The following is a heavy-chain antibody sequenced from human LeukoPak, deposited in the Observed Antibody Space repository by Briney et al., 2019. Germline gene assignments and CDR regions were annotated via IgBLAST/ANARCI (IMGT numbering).Heavy chain of an antibody. D-gene: IGHD4-17*01. CDR1: GYNFTDYW. CDR3: ARFLYGVYSHDFDY. Sequence: GESLKISCKASGYNFTDYWIAWARQMPGKGLNGIGIIYPGDSDTKYSLSVQGQVTISADKSICTAYLQWSGLKDSDSAMYYCARFLYGVYSHDFDYWGQGTLVTVSS. V-gene: IGHV5-51*01. CDR2: IYPGDSDT. J-gene: IGHJ4*02.